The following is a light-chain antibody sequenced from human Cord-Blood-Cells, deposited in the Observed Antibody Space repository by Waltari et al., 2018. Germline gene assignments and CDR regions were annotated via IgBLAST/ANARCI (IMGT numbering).Light chain of an antibody. CDR3: QQSYSTPYT. V-gene: IGKV1-39*01. J-gene: IGKJ2*01. CDR1: QSISSY. Sequence: DIQMTQSPSYLSASVGDRVTITCRASQSISSYLNCYQQKPGKAPKLLIYAASSLQSGVPSRFSGSGSGTDFTLTISSLQPEDFATYYCQQSYSTPYTFGQGTKLEIK. CDR2: AAS.